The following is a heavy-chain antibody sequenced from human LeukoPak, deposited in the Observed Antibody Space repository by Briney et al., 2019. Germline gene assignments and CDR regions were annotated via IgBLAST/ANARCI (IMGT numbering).Heavy chain of an antibody. CDR2: INYSGST. CDR3: ARRVXNXDVFDI. D-gene: IGHD3-3*01. J-gene: IGHJ3*02. CDR1: GGSISSYY. V-gene: IGHV4-59*08. Sequence: SETLSLTCTVSGGSISSYYWSWIRQPPGKGLEWIGYINYSGSTNYNPSLKSRVTISVDTSKNQFSLKLSSVTAADTAVYYCARRVXNXDVFDIWGQGTMVTVSS.